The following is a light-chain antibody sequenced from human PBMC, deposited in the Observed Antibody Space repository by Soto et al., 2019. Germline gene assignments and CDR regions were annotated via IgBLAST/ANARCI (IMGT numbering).Light chain of an antibody. J-gene: IGKJ1*01. CDR1: QSISRN. Sequence: DIQMTQSPSSLSASVGDRVTITCRASQSISRNLNWYQQKQGKAPKLLIYAASSLQSGVPSRFSGSGSGTDFTLTISSLQPEDFATYYCQQSYSTLWTFGQGTKVEIK. CDR2: AAS. V-gene: IGKV1-39*01. CDR3: QQSYSTLWT.